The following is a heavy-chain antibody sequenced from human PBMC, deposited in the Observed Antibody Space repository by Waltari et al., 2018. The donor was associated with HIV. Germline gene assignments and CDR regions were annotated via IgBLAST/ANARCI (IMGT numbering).Heavy chain of an antibody. D-gene: IGHD3-10*01. CDR3: ARASISPRWFGSPGDY. CDR2: INPSGSST. V-gene: IGHV1-46*01. J-gene: IGHJ4*02. Sequence: QVQVVQSGAEVKKPGASVKVSCKASGYTFSSHYMHWVRQAPGQGLEWMGIINPSGSSTNYAQKFQGRVTMTRDTSTSTVYMELSRLRSEDTAVYYCARASISPRWFGSPGDYWGQGTLVTVSS. CDR1: GYTFSSHY.